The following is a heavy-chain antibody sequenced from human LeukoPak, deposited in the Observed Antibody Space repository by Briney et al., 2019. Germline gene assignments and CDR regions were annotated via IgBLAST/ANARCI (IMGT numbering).Heavy chain of an antibody. CDR1: GYTFTSNY. CDR2: IYPRDGST. V-gene: IGHV1-46*01. J-gene: IGHJ4*02. CDR3: ARDQEGFDY. Sequence: ASVKVSCKASGYTFTSNYIHWVRQAPGQGLEWMGMIYPRDGSTSYAQEFQGRVTVTRDTSTSTVHMELSGLRSEDTAVYYCARDQEGFDYWGQGTLVTVSS.